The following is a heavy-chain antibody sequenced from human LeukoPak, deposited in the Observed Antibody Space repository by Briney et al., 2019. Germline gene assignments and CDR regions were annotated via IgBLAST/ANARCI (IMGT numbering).Heavy chain of an antibody. CDR1: RFTFSTYS. J-gene: IGHJ3*02. CDR2: ISSRSTYI. CDR3: ATSMAQDVDAFHI. V-gene: IGHV3-21*01. Sequence: GGSLRLSCAASRFTFSTYSMNWVRQAPGKGLEWVSSISSRSTYIYYADSVKGRSTISRDNAKNSLYLQMNNPRAEDTAMFYCATSMAQDVDAFHIWGQGTMVTASS. D-gene: IGHD2-21*01.